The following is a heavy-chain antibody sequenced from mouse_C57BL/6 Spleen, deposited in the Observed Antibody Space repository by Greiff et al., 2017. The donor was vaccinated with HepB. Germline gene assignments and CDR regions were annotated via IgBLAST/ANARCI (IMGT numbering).Heavy chain of an antibody. CDR2: IYPGSGNT. CDR3: ARSYYYGSRDWFAY. Sequence: QVQLQQSGPELVKPGASVKISCKASGYSFTSYYIHWVKQRPGQGLEWIGWIYPGSGNTKYNEKFKGKATLTADTSSSTAYMQLSSLTSEDSAVYYCARSYYYGSRDWFAYWGQGTLVTVSA. CDR1: GYSFTSYY. V-gene: IGHV1-66*01. J-gene: IGHJ3*01. D-gene: IGHD1-1*01.